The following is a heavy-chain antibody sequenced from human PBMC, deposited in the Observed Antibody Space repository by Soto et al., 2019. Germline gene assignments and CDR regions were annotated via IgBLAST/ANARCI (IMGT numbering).Heavy chain of an antibody. V-gene: IGHV1-18*04. CDR3: ARDRLGSGYYYYGMDV. Sequence: QVQLVQSGAEVKKPGASVKVSCKASGYTFTSYGISWVRQAPGQVREWMGWISAYNGNTNYGQKLQGRVTITTDTSTSTAYMELRSLRSDDTAVYYCARDRLGSGYYYYGMDVWGQGTTVTVSS. J-gene: IGHJ6*02. CDR1: GYTFTSYG. D-gene: IGHD6-25*01. CDR2: ISAYNGNT.